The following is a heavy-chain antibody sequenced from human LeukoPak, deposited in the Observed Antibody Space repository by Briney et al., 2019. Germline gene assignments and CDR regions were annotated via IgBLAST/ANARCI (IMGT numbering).Heavy chain of an antibody. CDR1: GFTFSSYG. D-gene: IGHD3-10*01. V-gene: IGHV3-30*02. Sequence: GGSLRLSCAASGFTFSSYGMHWVRQAPGKGLEWVAFIRYDGSIKYYADSVKGRFTISSDNSKNTLFLQMNSLRVEDTAVYYCAKDGRDHYVSGSYYRGVPALDYWGQGTLVTVSS. J-gene: IGHJ4*02. CDR3: AKDGRDHYVSGSYYRGVPALDY. CDR2: IRYDGSIK.